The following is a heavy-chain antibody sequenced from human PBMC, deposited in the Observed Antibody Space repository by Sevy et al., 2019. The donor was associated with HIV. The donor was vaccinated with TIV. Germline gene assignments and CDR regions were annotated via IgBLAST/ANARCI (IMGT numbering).Heavy chain of an antibody. J-gene: IGHJ3*02. CDR2: MKPNSGGT. CDR3: GRDGNSDAFDI. D-gene: IGHD2-15*01. V-gene: IGHV1-2*02. Sequence: ASVKVSCKASGYTFPGYYMHWVRQAPGQGLEWMGWMKPNSGGTNCAQKFQGRVTMTRDTSIRTVYMELSRLRSDDTAVYYCGRDGNSDAFDIWGQGTMVTVS. CDR1: GYTFPGYY.